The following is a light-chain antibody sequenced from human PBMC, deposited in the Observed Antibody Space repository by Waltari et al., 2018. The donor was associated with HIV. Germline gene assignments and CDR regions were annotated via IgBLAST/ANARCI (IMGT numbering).Light chain of an antibody. Sequence: QSALTQPPSASGSPGQSVTIPCTGISSDVGDSNYLTWYQQHPGKAPQLMIYEVNKRPAGVPDRFSGSKSGNPASLTVSGLQAEDEADYYCSSYVGSNRVFGGGTKLTVL. CDR3: SSYVGSNRV. V-gene: IGLV2-8*01. J-gene: IGLJ3*02. CDR1: SSDVGDSNY. CDR2: EVN.